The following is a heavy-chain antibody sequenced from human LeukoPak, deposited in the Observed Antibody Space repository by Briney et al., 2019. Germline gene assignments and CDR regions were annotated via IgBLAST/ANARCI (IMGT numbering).Heavy chain of an antibody. J-gene: IGHJ4*02. D-gene: IGHD5/OR15-5a*01. V-gene: IGHV4-39*01. CDR2: IYYSGST. CDR1: GGSFSSYY. Sequence: PSETLSLTCAVYGGSFSSYYWGWIRQPPGKGLEWIGSIYYSGSTYYNPSLKSRVTISVDTSKNQFSLKLSSVTAAATAVYYCARLFQVYGFDYWGQGTLVTVSS. CDR3: ARLFQVYGFDY.